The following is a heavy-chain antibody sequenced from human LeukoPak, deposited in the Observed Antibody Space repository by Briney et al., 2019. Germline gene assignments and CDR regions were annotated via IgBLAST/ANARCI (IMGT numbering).Heavy chain of an antibody. CDR3: ARAIPYSYGYWSTNWFDP. V-gene: IGHV4-30-4*01. Sequence: PSETLSLTCTVSGGSISSGDYYWSWIRQPPGKGLEWIGYIYYSGSTYYNPSLKSRVTISVDTSKNQFSLKLSSVTAADKAVYYCARAIPYSYGYWSTNWFDPWGQGTLVTVSS. J-gene: IGHJ5*02. CDR1: GGSISSGDYY. D-gene: IGHD5-18*01. CDR2: IYYSGST.